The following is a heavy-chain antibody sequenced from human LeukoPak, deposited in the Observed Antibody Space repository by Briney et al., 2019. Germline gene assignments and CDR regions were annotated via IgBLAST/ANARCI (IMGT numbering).Heavy chain of an antibody. Sequence: SETLSLTCTVSGGSISSNTYYWGWIHQPPGKGLEWIGSINNSGSTYYNPSLKSRVTISVDTSKNQFSLKLSSVTAADTAVYYCARHSGSAYSQYVYWGQGTLVTVSS. J-gene: IGHJ4*02. D-gene: IGHD5-12*01. CDR2: INNSGST. CDR1: GGSISSNTYY. CDR3: ARHSGSAYSQYVY. V-gene: IGHV4-39*01.